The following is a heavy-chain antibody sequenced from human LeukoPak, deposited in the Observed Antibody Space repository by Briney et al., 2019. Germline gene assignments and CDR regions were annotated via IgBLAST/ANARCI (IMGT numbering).Heavy chain of an antibody. J-gene: IGHJ4*02. V-gene: IGHV3-23*01. CDR1: GFTFSSYA. Sequence: GGSLRLSCAASGFTFSSYAMHWVRQAPGKGLEWVSAIGGSGDNTYYADSVKGRFTISRDNFKNTLYLQMNSLRAEDTALYYCAKTYSSSYYYFDYWGQGTLVPVSS. CDR2: IGGSGDNT. D-gene: IGHD6-13*01. CDR3: AKTYSSSYYYFDY.